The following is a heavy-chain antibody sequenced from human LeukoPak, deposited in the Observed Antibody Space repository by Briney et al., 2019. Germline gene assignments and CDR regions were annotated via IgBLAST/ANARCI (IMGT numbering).Heavy chain of an antibody. J-gene: IGHJ6*02. CDR3: ARENFFCGDVSGGVRCHSGGAYGMDV. Sequence: ASVKVSCKASGYTFTTYGITRVRQAPGQGLEWVGWIGPYNGATSYARHLQGRVTLTADTSTSTAYMDVTSLESGDTAVYYCARENFFCGDVSGGVRCHSGGAYGMDVWGQGTTVTVSS. CDR2: IGPYNGAT. CDR1: GYTFTTYG. V-gene: IGHV1-18*01. D-gene: IGHD2-15*01.